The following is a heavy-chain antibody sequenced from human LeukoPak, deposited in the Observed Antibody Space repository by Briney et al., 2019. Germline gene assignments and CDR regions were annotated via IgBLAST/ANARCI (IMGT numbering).Heavy chain of an antibody. CDR1: GYTFSGYY. CDR3: AGASLASAGTRF. Sequence: ASVKVSCKASGYTFSGYYIHWVRQAPGRGLEWVGWINPKSGDTDYAQKFQGRVILTRDTSITTSYMELTSLTSDDTAVYYCAGASLASAGTRFWGQGTLVTVSS. D-gene: IGHD6-13*01. J-gene: IGHJ4*02. V-gene: IGHV1-2*02. CDR2: INPKSGDT.